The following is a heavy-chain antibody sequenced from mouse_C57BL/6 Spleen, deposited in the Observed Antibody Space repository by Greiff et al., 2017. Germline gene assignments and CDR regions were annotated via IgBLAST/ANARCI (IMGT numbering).Heavy chain of an antibody. V-gene: IGHV1-69*01. J-gene: IGHJ3*01. Sequence: VQLQQPGAELVMPGASVKLSCKASGYTFTSYWMHWVKQRPGQGLEWIGEIDPSDSYTNYNQKFKGNSTLTVDKSSSTAYMQLSSLTSEDSAVYYCARGGDYDGAWFAYWGQGTLVTVSA. D-gene: IGHD2-4*01. CDR2: IDPSDSYT. CDR1: GYTFTSYW. CDR3: ARGGDYDGAWFAY.